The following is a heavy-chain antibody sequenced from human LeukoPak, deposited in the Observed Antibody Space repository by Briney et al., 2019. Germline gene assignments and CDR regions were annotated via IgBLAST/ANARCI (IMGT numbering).Heavy chain of an antibody. D-gene: IGHD3-22*01. CDR1: GYTFTVYF. V-gene: IGHV1-2*02. J-gene: IGHJ4*02. CDR2: INPNSGGT. CDR3: ARELNYNSSGYYFDY. Sequence: ASVKVSCKASGYTFTVYFMHWVRQAPGQGLEWMGWINPNSGGTNYAQKFQGRVTMTRDTSISTAYMELSRLRSDDTAVYYCARELNYNSSGYYFDYWGQGTLVTVSS.